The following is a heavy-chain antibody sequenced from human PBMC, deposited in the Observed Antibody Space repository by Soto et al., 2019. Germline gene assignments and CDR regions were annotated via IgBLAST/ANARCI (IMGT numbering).Heavy chain of an antibody. CDR2: IDPSDSYT. Sequence: GESLKISCKGSGYSFTSYWISWVRQMPGKGLEWMGRIDPSDSYTNYSPSFQGHVTISADKSISTAYLQWSSLKASDTAMYYCARHWAAAGYYYYGMDVWDQGTTVTV. V-gene: IGHV5-10-1*01. CDR3: ARHWAAAGYYYYGMDV. J-gene: IGHJ6*02. D-gene: IGHD6-13*01. CDR1: GYSFTSYW.